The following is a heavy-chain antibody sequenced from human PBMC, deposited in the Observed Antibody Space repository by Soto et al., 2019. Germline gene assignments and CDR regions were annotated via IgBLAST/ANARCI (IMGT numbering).Heavy chain of an antibody. CDR2: IYYSGST. Sequence: QVQLQESGPGLVKPSETLSLTCTVSGGSISSYYWSWIRQPPGKGLEWIGYIYYSGSTHYNPSPRGRATTSVDPSKNQFSLQLCSVTAADTAVYYCARELFGRSVWFDPWGQGTLVTVSS. CDR1: GGSISSYY. V-gene: IGHV4-59*01. CDR3: ARELFGRSVWFDP. D-gene: IGHD3-10*01. J-gene: IGHJ5*02.